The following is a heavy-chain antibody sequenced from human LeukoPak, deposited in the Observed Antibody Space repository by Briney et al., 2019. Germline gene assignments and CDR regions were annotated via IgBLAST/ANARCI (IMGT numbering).Heavy chain of an antibody. CDR1: GFTFSNYW. Sequence: PGGSLRLSCEGSGFTFSNYWMGWVRQAPGKGLQWVANIKTDGSEKYYVDSVKGRFTISRDNAKNSLYLQMNSLRAEDTAVYYCAKEGLRFLEWLSPLTPDHASNLDYWGQGTLVTVSS. J-gene: IGHJ4*02. D-gene: IGHD3-3*01. CDR3: AKEGLRFLEWLSPLTPDHASNLDY. V-gene: IGHV3-7*04. CDR2: IKTDGSEK.